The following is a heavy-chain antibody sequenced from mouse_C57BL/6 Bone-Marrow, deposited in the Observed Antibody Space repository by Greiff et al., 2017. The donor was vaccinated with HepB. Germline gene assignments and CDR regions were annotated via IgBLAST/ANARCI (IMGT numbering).Heavy chain of an antibody. J-gene: IGHJ2*01. CDR1: GYTFTNYW. D-gene: IGHD2-5*01. CDR2: IYPGGGYT. Sequence: VQLQESGAELVRPGTSVKMSCKASGYTFTNYWIGWAKQRPGHGLEWIGDIYPGGGYTNYNEKFKGKATLTADKSSSTAYMQFSSLTSEDSAIYYCARGDSNSFDYWGQGTTLTVSS. CDR3: ARGDSNSFDY. V-gene: IGHV1-63*01.